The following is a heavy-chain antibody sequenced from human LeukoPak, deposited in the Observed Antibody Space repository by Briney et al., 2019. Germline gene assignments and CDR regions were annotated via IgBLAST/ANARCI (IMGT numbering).Heavy chain of an antibody. Sequence: AGSLRLSCVATGFTFSSYWMHWVRQPPGKGLVWVSGSRSDGSTTTYADFVEGRFTISRDNAKNTLFLQMNSLRAEDTAVYYCARDRGYVPDCGGQGTLVTVSA. J-gene: IGHJ4*02. CDR2: SRSDGSTT. V-gene: IGHV3-74*03. D-gene: IGHD5-12*01. CDR1: GFTFSSYW. CDR3: ARDRGYVPDC.